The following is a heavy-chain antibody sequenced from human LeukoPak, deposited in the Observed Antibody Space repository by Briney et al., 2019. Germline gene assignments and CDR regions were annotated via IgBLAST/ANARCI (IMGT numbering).Heavy chain of an antibody. CDR2: IRSKANTYAT. D-gene: IGHD6-13*01. Sequence: PGGSLRLSCAASGFTFSGSAMHWVRQASGKGLEWVGRIRSKANTYATGYAASVKGRFTISRDDSKNTAYLQMNSLKTEDTAVYYCSSRPDIAAAGTDYWGQGTLVTVSS. V-gene: IGHV3-73*01. J-gene: IGHJ4*02. CDR3: SSRPDIAAAGTDY. CDR1: GFTFSGSA.